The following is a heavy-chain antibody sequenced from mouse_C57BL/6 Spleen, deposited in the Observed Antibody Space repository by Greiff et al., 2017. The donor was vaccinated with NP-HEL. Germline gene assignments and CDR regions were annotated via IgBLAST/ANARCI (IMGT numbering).Heavy chain of an antibody. CDR2: IWRGGST. V-gene: IGHV2-5*01. CDR1: GFSLTSYG. Sequence: QVQLKESGPGLVQPSQSLSITCTVSGFSLTSYGVHWVRQSPGKGLEWLGVIWRGGSTDYNAAFMSRLSITKDNSKSQVFFKMNSLQADDTAIYYCAKMGYDYDGYAMDYWGQGTSVTVSS. D-gene: IGHD2-4*01. J-gene: IGHJ4*01. CDR3: AKMGYDYDGYAMDY.